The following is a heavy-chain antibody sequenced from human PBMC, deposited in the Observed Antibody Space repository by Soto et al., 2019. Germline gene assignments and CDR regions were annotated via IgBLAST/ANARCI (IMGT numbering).Heavy chain of an antibody. D-gene: IGHD4-17*01. CDR3: ARHTGLGPIQFDY. CDR2: IDPSNSYT. V-gene: IGHV5-10-1*01. Sequence: PGESLKISCKGSGYTFTTYWITWVRQMPGKGLEWMGRIDPSNSYTNYNPSFQGHVTLSADMSISTAYLQWSGLKASDTAIYYCARHTGLGPIQFDYWGQGTLVTVSS. J-gene: IGHJ4*02. CDR1: GYTFTTYW.